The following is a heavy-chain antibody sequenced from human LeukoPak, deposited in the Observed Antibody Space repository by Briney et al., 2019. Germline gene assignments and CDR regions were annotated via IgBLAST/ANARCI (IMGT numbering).Heavy chain of an antibody. V-gene: IGHV3-49*04. D-gene: IGHD4-11*01. Sequence: PGGSLRLSCVASGFSFSSYGMAWVRQAPGKGLEWVGFIRSKAYGGTTEYAASVKGRFTISRDDSKSIAYLQMNSLKTEDTAVYYCTRVYYSNYEGYFDYWGQGTLVTVSS. J-gene: IGHJ4*02. CDR3: TRVYYSNYEGYFDY. CDR1: GFSFSSYG. CDR2: IRSKAYGGTT.